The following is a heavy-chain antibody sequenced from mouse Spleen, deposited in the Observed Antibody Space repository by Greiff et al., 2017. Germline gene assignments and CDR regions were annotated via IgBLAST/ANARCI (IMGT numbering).Heavy chain of an antibody. D-gene: IGHD4-1*01. CDR3: ARPSGTGFAY. CDR2: INPGSGGT. V-gene: IGHV1-54*01. Sequence: QVQLKESGAELVRPGTSVKVSCKASGYAFTNYLIEWVKQRPGQGLEWIGVINPGSGGTNYNEKFKGKATLTADKSSSTAYMQLSSLTSEDSAVYFCARPSGTGFAYWGQGTLVTVSA. CDR1: GYAFTNYL. J-gene: IGHJ3*01.